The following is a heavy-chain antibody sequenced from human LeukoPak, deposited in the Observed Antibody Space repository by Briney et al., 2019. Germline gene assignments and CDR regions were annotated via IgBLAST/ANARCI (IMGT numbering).Heavy chain of an antibody. J-gene: IGHJ4*02. D-gene: IGHD6-6*01. CDR3: ARDRLWAFDS. Sequence: SQTLSPTCAISGDSVSTDTAAWNWIRQSPSRGLEWLGRTYYRSKWYNDYAVSVKSRVTINPDTSKNQFSLQLNSVTPEDTAVYYCARDRLWAFDSWGQGTLVTVSS. V-gene: IGHV6-1*01. CDR1: GDSVSTDTAA. CDR2: TYYRSKWYN.